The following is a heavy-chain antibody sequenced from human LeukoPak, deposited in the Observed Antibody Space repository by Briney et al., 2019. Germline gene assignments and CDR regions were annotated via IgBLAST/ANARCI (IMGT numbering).Heavy chain of an antibody. D-gene: IGHD5-24*01. Sequence: NPGGSLRLSCAASGFTFSSYSMNWVRQAPGKGLEWVSSISSSSSCIYYADSVKGRFTISRDNAKNSLYLQMNSLRAEDTAVYYCARAAGEMATIRYWGQGTLVTVSS. CDR3: ARAAGEMATIRY. V-gene: IGHV3-21*01. CDR2: ISSSSSCI. CDR1: GFTFSSYS. J-gene: IGHJ4*02.